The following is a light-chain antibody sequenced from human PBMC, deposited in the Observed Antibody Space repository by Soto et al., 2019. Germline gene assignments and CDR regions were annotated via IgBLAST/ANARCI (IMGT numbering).Light chain of an antibody. CDR1: QGISSY. J-gene: IGKJ1*01. CDR2: KAS. Sequence: AIRMTQSPSSLSASTGDRVTITCRASQGISSYLAWYQQKPGKAPNLLIYKASNLESGVPSRFSGSGSGTDFTLTISSLQPDDFATYYCQQCNSYPWTFGQGTKVDIK. V-gene: IGKV1-8*01. CDR3: QQCNSYPWT.